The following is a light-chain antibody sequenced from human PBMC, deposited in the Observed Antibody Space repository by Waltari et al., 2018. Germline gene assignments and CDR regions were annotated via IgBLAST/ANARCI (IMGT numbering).Light chain of an antibody. CDR1: QSVFYSSNNKNY. V-gene: IGKV4-1*01. CDR2: WAS. CDR3: QQYYSMPLT. Sequence: IVMTQSPDSLAVSLGERVSTNCKSSQSVFYSSNNKNYLAWYQQKPGQPPKLLMYWASSREFGVPKRFSASGSGTDFTLTISSLEADDVAIYYCQQYYSMPLTFGPGTTVEI. J-gene: IGKJ3*01.